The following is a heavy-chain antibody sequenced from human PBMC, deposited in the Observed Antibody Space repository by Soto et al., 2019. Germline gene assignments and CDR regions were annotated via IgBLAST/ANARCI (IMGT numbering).Heavy chain of an antibody. CDR1: GGSISSGDYY. CDR2: SYYSGRT. J-gene: IGHJ4*02. CDR3: ARARFLEWLLYFDY. V-gene: IGHV4-30-4*01. D-gene: IGHD3-3*01. Sequence: QVQLQESGPGLVKPSQTLSLTCTVSGGSISSGDYYWSWIRQPPGKGLEWIGYSYYSGRTYYNPSLKSRVTISVDKSKNQFSLNLSSVTAADTAVYYCARARFLEWLLYFDYWGQGTLVTVSS.